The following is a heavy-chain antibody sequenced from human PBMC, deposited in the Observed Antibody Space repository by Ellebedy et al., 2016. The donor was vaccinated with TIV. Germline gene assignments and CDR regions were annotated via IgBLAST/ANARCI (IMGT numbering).Heavy chain of an antibody. Sequence: GESLKISCKGSGYSFTSYWISWVRQMPGKGLEWMGRIDPSDSYTNYSPSFQGHVTISADKSISTAYLQWSSLKASDTAMYYCARRLISSPPGSGRQTDYYYYGMDVWGQGTTVTVSS. CDR3: ARRLISSPPGSGRQTDYYYYGMDV. CDR1: GYSFTSYW. J-gene: IGHJ6*02. D-gene: IGHD6-19*01. V-gene: IGHV5-10-1*01. CDR2: IDPSDSYT.